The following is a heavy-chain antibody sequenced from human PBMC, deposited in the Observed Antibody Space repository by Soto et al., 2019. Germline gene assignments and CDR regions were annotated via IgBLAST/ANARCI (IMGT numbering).Heavy chain of an antibody. D-gene: IGHD2-2*01. V-gene: IGHV3-33*01. J-gene: IGHJ5*02. CDR3: ARGSGTSTPERFDP. CDR2: IWYDGNNK. CDR1: GFTFSIHV. Sequence: QVQLVESGGGVVQSGRSLRLSCAASGFTFSIHVMHWVRQAPGKGLEWVAVIWYDGNNKYYADSVKGRFTISRDNSKNTLYLQMNSLRVEDTAVYYCARGSGTSTPERFDPWGQGTLVTVSS.